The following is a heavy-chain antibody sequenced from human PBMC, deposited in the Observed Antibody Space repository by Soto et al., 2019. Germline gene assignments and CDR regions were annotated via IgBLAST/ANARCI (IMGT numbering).Heavy chain of an antibody. Sequence: QVQLVQSRAEVKKPGSSVKVSCKASGGSFRNYSISWVRQAPGQGLEWMGRIIPIVGIVNYAQKFQGRVTITADKSTSTAYMELSSLRSEDTAVYYCAREPSLWFGEISPWGYFDYWGQGTLVTVSS. D-gene: IGHD3-10*01. J-gene: IGHJ4*02. V-gene: IGHV1-69*08. CDR3: AREPSLWFGEISPWGYFDY. CDR1: GGSFRNYS. CDR2: IIPIVGIV.